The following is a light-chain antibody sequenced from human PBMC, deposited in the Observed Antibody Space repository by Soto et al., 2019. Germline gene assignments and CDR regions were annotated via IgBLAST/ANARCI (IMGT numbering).Light chain of an antibody. J-gene: IGKJ4*01. Sequence: DIPMTQSPSSLSASVGDRVTITCRASQGIRHYLAWYQQKPGKVPKLLIYAASTLQSGVPSRFSGSGSGTDFTLTISSLQPEDVATYYCQKYNSAPSLTFGGGTKVEIK. CDR1: QGIRHY. CDR3: QKYNSAPSLT. V-gene: IGKV1-27*01. CDR2: AAS.